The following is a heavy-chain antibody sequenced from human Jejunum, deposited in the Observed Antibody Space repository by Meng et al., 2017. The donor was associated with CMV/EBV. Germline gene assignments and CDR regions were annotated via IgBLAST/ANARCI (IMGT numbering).Heavy chain of an antibody. CDR3: ARGGVKVYYFNAMDV. D-gene: IGHD3-10*01. CDR1: FPVTNYA. J-gene: IGHJ6*02. Sequence: FPVTNYAMNWVRQAPGKGLQWVSAIGDSGDRTYYADSEKGRFTISRDNSKNTLYLQMNSLRAEDTAVYYCARGGVKVYYFNAMDVWGQGTPVTVSS. CDR2: IGDSGDRT. V-gene: IGHV3-23*01.